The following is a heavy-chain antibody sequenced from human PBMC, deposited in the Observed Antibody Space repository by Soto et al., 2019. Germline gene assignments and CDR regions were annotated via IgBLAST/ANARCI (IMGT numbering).Heavy chain of an antibody. Sequence: PSETLSLTCIVSGGSISSYYWSWIRQPPGKGLEWIGYIYNSGSTSYKPSLKSRVTIPIDTSKNQFSLKLSSVTAADTAVYYCARTDYNYNWFDPWGQGTLVTVPS. V-gene: IGHV4-59*01. CDR1: GGSISSYY. CDR2: IYNSGST. CDR3: ARTDYNYNWFDP. J-gene: IGHJ5*02. D-gene: IGHD1-1*01.